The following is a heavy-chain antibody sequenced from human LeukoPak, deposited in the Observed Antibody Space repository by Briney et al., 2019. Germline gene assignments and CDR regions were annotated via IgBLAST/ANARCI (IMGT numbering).Heavy chain of an antibody. D-gene: IGHD6-13*01. CDR2: ISSSSSTI. Sequence: GGSLRLSCAASGFTFSSYSMNWVRQAPGKGLEWVSCISSSSSTIYFADSVKGRFTISRDNAKYSLYLQMNSLRDEDTAVYYCAREGAAAGGMDYWGQGTLVSVSS. V-gene: IGHV3-48*02. CDR3: AREGAAAGGMDY. CDR1: GFTFSSYS. J-gene: IGHJ4*02.